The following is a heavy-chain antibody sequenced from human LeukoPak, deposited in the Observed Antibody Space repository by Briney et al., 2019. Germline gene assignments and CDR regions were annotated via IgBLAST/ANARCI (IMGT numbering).Heavy chain of an antibody. CDR3: ARRGVSSTSWFDP. CDR1: GGTFSSYA. V-gene: IGHV1-69*06. D-gene: IGHD2-2*01. Sequence: AASVKVSCKASGGTFSSYAISWVRQAPGQGLEWMGGIIPIFGTAIYAQKFQGRVTITADKSTSTAYMELSSLRSEDTAVYYCARRGVSSTSWFDPWGQGTLVTVSS. J-gene: IGHJ5*02. CDR2: IIPIFGTA.